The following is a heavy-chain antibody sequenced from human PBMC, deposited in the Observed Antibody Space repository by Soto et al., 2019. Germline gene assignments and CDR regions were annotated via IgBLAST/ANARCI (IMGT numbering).Heavy chain of an antibody. D-gene: IGHD6-19*01. Sequence: PSQTLSLTCAISGDIVSSNTAAWNWIRSSPSRGLEWLGRTYYRSNWRHDYAVSVKSRITVNPDTYKNHFSLQLNSVTPDDTAVYYCARGVAGSGFDLWGQGTLVTVSS. CDR2: TYYRSNWRH. V-gene: IGHV6-1*01. CDR1: GDIVSSNTAA. J-gene: IGHJ4*02. CDR3: ARGVAGSGFDL.